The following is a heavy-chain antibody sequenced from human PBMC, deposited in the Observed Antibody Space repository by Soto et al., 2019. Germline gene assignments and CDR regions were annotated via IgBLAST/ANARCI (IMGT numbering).Heavy chain of an antibody. CDR2: IIPILGIA. Sequence: QVQLVQSGAEVKKPGSSVKVSCKASGGTFSSYTISWVRQAPGQGLEWMGRIIPILGIANYAQKFQGRVKITAAKSTSTGYLELSSLRSEDTAVYYCAMEYCSSTSCYRDYWGQGTLVTVSS. D-gene: IGHD2-2*02. V-gene: IGHV1-69*02. J-gene: IGHJ4*02. CDR1: GGTFSSYT. CDR3: AMEYCSSTSCYRDY.